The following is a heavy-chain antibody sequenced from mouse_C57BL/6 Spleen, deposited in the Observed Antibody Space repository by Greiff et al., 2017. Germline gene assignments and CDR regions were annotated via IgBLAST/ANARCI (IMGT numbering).Heavy chain of an antibody. Sequence: VQLQQPGAELVMPGASVKLSCKASGYTFTSYWMHWVKQRPGQGLEWIREIDPSDSYTNYNQKFKGKSTLTVDKSSSTAYMQLSSLTSEDSAVYYCARSGYFDYWGQGTTLTVSS. V-gene: IGHV1-69*01. CDR2: IDPSDSYT. CDR3: ARSGYFDY. J-gene: IGHJ2*01. CDR1: GYTFTSYW. D-gene: IGHD4-1*01.